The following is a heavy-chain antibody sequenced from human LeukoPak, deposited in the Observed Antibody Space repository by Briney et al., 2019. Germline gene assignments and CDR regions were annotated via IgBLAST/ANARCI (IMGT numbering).Heavy chain of an antibody. CDR3: ASPGEDILTGYYKFY. CDR2: ISSSGSTI. J-gene: IGHJ4*02. D-gene: IGHD3-9*01. CDR1: GFTFSSYE. Sequence: GGSLRLSCAASGFTFSSYEMNWVRQAPGKGLEWVSYISSSGSTIYYADSVKGRFTISRDNAKNSLYLQMNSLRAEDTAVYYCASPGEDILTGYYKFYWGQGTLVTVSP. V-gene: IGHV3-48*03.